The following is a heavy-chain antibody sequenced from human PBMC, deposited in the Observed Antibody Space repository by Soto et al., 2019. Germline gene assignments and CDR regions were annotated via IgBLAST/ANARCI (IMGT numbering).Heavy chain of an antibody. CDR1: GYTFTSYD. CDR2: MNPNSGNT. V-gene: IGHV1-8*01. J-gene: IGHJ4*02. CDR3: ERYPGGGRYGPPY. D-gene: IGHD3-16*01. Sequence: DSVKVSCKASGYTFTSYDINWVRQATGQGLEWMGWMNPNSGNTSYAQKFQGRVTMTRSTSISTAYMELSSLRSDDTAVYYCERYPGGGRYGPPYCRQXTLVTVSS.